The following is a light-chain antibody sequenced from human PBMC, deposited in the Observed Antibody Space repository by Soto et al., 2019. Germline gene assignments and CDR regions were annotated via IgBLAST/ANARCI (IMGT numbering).Light chain of an antibody. Sequence: ETVMTQSPATLSVSPGERATLSCRASESVSSYLAWYQQKPGQAPRLLIYGASARATGVPARFSGSGSGTDFTLIISSLQPEAFAVYYCHQYLNWPQAFGQGTKVEIK. CDR1: ESVSSY. CDR2: GAS. CDR3: HQYLNWPQA. J-gene: IGKJ1*01. V-gene: IGKV3-15*01.